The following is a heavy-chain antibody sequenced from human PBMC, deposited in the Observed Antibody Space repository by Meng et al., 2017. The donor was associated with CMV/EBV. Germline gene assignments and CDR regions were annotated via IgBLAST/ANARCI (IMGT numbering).Heavy chain of an antibody. CDR1: GFTFSSYA. V-gene: IGHV3-30*04. CDR3: ARDLWPAAIRTPYYYGMDV. Sequence: GESLKISCAASGFTFSSYAMHWVRQAPGKGLVWVAVISYDGSNKYYADSVKGRFTISRDNSKNTLYLQMNSLRAEDTAVYYCARDLWPAAIRTPYYYGMDVWGQGTTVTVSS. D-gene: IGHD2-2*01. J-gene: IGHJ6*02. CDR2: ISYDGSNK.